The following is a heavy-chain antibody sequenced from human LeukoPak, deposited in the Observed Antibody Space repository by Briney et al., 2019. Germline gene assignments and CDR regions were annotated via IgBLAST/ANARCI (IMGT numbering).Heavy chain of an antibody. Sequence: ASVKVSCKASGYTFTSYYMHWVRQAPGQGLEWMGIINPSGGSTSYAQKFQGRVTMTRDTSTSTVYMELSSLRSEDTAVYYCARSVGIQARIPQRYYFDYWGQGTLVTVSS. CDR3: ARSVGIQARIPQRYYFDY. CDR1: GYTFTSYY. CDR2: INPSGGST. V-gene: IGHV1-46*01. J-gene: IGHJ4*02. D-gene: IGHD5-18*01.